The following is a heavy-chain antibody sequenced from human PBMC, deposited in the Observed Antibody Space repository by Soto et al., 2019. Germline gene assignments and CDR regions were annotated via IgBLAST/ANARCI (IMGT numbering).Heavy chain of an antibody. D-gene: IGHD3-22*01. Sequence: GGSLRLSCATSGFNFNNYAMSWVRQAPGERLEWVSFISSSGGTTYYADSVKGRFTISRGNSRNTVFLQMNTLGAEDTAIYYCATFMTVDHPTLAHWGQGTLVTVSS. CDR2: ISSSGGTT. CDR1: GFNFNNYA. CDR3: ATFMTVDHPTLAH. V-gene: IGHV3-23*01. J-gene: IGHJ5*02.